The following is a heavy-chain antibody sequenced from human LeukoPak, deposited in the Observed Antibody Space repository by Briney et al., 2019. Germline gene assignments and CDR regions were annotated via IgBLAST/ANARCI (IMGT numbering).Heavy chain of an antibody. Sequence: ASVKVSCKASGYTFTSYGIYWVRQAPGQGLECMGWISGYTGDTKYAQILQGRFTVTTDTSTSTAYMELRSLTYDDTAVYYCARAGYCGDGGCRGGSAFDVWGQGTMVTVSS. V-gene: IGHV1-18*01. D-gene: IGHD2-15*01. CDR1: GYTFTSYG. CDR3: ARAGYCGDGGCRGGSAFDV. J-gene: IGHJ3*01. CDR2: ISGYTGDT.